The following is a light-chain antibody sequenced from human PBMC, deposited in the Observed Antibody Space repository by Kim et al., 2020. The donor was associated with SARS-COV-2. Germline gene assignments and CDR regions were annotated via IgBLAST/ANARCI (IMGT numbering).Light chain of an antibody. CDR1: SLRSYY. V-gene: IGLV3-19*01. CDR2: GKN. Sequence: VALGQPVRITCQGDSLRSYYATGYQQKPGQAPILVIYGKNNRPSGIPDRFSGSSSGNTASLTITGTQAGDEADYYCNSRDSNENVFFGGGTKLTVL. CDR3: NSRDSNENVF. J-gene: IGLJ2*01.